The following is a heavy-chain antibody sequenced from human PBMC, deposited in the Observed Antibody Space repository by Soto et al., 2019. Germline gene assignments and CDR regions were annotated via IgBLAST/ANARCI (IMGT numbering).Heavy chain of an antibody. CDR3: ARDNREYSYGLGLDKADY. Sequence: EVQLVESGGGLVQPGGSLRLSCAASGFTFSSYSMNWVRQAPGKGLEWVAYISSSSSTIYYADSVKGRFTISRDNAKKSLYLQINSLRDEDRAGYYCARDNREYSYGLGLDKADYWGPGTLVTVSS. J-gene: IGHJ4*02. D-gene: IGHD5-18*01. CDR2: ISSSSSTI. CDR1: GFTFSSYS. V-gene: IGHV3-48*02.